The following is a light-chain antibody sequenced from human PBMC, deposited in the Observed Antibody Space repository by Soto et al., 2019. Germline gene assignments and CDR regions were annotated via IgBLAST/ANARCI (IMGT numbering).Light chain of an antibody. CDR3: QQYDNLPLT. V-gene: IGKV1-33*01. Sequence: DIQMTQSPSSLSASVGDRITITCQASQDISKYLNWYQHKPGKAPKLLIYDASNFETGVPSRFSGSGSGTEFTFTISSLQPEDIVTYYCQQYDNLPLTFGGGTKVEIK. CDR1: QDISKY. J-gene: IGKJ4*01. CDR2: DAS.